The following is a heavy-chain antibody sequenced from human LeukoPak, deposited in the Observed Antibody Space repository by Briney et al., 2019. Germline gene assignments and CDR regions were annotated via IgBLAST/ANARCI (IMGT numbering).Heavy chain of an antibody. CDR1: GYTFTGYY. D-gene: IGHD3-22*01. CDR2: INPNSGAT. CDR3: AREGSGYPY. J-gene: IGHJ4*02. Sequence: GASVKVSCKASGYTFTGYYMHWVRQAPGQGLEWMGWINPNSGATNYAQKFQGRVTVTRDTSISTAYMEVSRLRSDDTAVFYCAREGSGYPYWGQGTLVTVSS. V-gene: IGHV1-2*02.